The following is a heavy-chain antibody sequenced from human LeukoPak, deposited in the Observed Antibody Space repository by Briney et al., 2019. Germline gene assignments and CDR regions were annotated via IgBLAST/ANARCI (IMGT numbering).Heavy chain of an antibody. CDR1: GGSIRSNSCY. D-gene: IGHD3/OR15-3a*01. CDR2: IFYSGNT. V-gene: IGHV4-39*01. J-gene: IGHJ4*02. CDR3: ARQTGSGLFILP. Sequence: SETLSLTCIVSGGSIRSNSCYWGWIRQPPGKGLEWIGGIFYSGNTYYNASLKSQVSISIDTSKNQFSLKLTSVTAADTAVYYCARQTGSGLFILPGGQGTLVTVSS.